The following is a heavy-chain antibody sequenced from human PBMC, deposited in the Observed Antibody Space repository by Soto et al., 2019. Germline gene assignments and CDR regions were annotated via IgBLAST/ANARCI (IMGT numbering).Heavy chain of an antibody. D-gene: IGHD6-13*01. CDR3: ARGMYGYSSLRVAFDI. CDR2: IYYSGST. V-gene: IGHV4-59*01. Sequence: SSETLSLTCTVSGGSIISYYWSWIRQPPGKGLEWIGYIYYSGSTNYNPSLKSRVTISVDTSKNQFSLKLSSVTAADTAVYYCARGMYGYSSLRVAFDIWGQGTMVT. J-gene: IGHJ3*02. CDR1: GGSIISYY.